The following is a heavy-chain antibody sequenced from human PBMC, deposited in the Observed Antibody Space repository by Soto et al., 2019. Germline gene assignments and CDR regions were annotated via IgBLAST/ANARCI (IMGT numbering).Heavy chain of an antibody. CDR1: GFTFSSYW. Sequence: GGSLRLSCAASGFTFSSYWMSWVRQAPGKGLEWVANIKQDGSEKYYVDSVKGRFTISRDNAKNSLYLQMNSLRAEDTAVYYCAKTLGYCSGGSCYGYYYYYGMDVWGQGTTVTVSS. CDR3: AKTLGYCSGGSCYGYYYYYGMDV. V-gene: IGHV3-7*01. J-gene: IGHJ6*02. D-gene: IGHD2-15*01. CDR2: IKQDGSEK.